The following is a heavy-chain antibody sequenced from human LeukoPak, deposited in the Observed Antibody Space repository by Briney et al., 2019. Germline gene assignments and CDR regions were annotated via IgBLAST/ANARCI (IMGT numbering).Heavy chain of an antibody. V-gene: IGHV3-30*02. J-gene: IGHJ4*02. CDR3: AKSSWNYFSLQGY. CDR1: GFTVSSNY. Sequence: PGGSLRLSCAASGFTVSSNYMSWVRQAPGKGLEWVAFIRYDGSNKYYADSVKGRFTISRDNSKNTLYLQMNSLRAEDTAVYYCAKSSWNYFSLQGYWGQGTLVTVSS. CDR2: IRYDGSNK. D-gene: IGHD1-7*01.